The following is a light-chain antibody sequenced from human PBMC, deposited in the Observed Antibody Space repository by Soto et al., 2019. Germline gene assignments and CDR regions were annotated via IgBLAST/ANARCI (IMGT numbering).Light chain of an antibody. CDR1: SSDVGGYNY. V-gene: IGLV2-14*01. CDR3: SSYTSTSTRV. Sequence: QPAFVSGSPGQSITISCTGTSSDVGGYNYVSWYQHPPGKAPKLMISEVSNRPSGVSNRFSGSKSGNTASLTISGLQAEDEADYYCSSYTSTSTRVFGTGTKLTVL. J-gene: IGLJ1*01. CDR2: EVS.